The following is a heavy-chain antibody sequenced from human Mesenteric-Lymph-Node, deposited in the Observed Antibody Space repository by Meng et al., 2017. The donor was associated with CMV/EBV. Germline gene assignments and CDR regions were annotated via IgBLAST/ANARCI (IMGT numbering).Heavy chain of an antibody. J-gene: IGHJ1*01. CDR3: AHRPMGQGVQPEYFQH. CDR1: FSLSTSGVG. D-gene: IGHD3-10*01. V-gene: IGHV2-5*02. Sequence: FSLSTSGVGVAWTRQPPGKVLAWLSLMYCDDDKRVRPSLKRRLTITKYTSTDQVVLTMSNMDPVDTATYYRAHRPMGQGVQPEYFQHWGQGTLVTVSS. CDR2: MYCDDDK.